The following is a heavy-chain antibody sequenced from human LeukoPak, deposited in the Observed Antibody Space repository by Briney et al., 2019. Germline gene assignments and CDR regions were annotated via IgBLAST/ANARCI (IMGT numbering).Heavy chain of an antibody. CDR3: ARGAEATRWYFDL. V-gene: IGHV3-74*01. CDR2: INSDGSST. CDR1: GFTFSSYW. D-gene: IGHD6-19*01. J-gene: IGHJ2*01. Sequence: GGSLRLSCAASGFTFSSYWTHWVRQAPGKGLVWVSRINSDGSSTSYADSVKGRFTISRENAKNSFSLQMNSLRAGDTAVYYCARGAEATRWYFDLWGRGTLVTVSS.